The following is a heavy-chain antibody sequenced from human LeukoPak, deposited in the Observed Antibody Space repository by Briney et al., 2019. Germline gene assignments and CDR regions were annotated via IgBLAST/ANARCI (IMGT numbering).Heavy chain of an antibody. CDR2: ISSSSSYI. CDR3: AREFSSGYYYVLDY. V-gene: IGHV3-21*01. CDR1: GFTFSSYS. Sequence: GGSPRLSCAASGFTFSSYSMNWVRQAPGKGLEWVSSISSSSSYIYYADSVKGRFTISRDNAKNSLYLQMNSLRAEDTAVYYCAREFSSGYYYVLDYWGQGTLVTVSS. D-gene: IGHD3-22*01. J-gene: IGHJ4*02.